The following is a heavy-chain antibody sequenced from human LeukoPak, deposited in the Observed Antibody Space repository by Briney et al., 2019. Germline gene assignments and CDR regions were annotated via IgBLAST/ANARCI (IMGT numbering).Heavy chain of an antibody. V-gene: IGHV3-30*18. Sequence: PGGSLRLSCIASGFTFSSYAMSWVRQAPGKGLEWVAVISYDGSNKYYADSVKGRFTISRDNSKNTLYLQMNSLRAEDTAVYYCAKSGGSYYDYYYYYIDVWGKGTTVTVSS. CDR2: ISYDGSNK. D-gene: IGHD1-26*01. CDR1: GFTFSSYA. CDR3: AKSGGSYYDYYYYYIDV. J-gene: IGHJ6*03.